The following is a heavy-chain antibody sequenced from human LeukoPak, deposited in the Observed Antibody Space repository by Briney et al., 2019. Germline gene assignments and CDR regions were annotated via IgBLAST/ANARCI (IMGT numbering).Heavy chain of an antibody. V-gene: IGHV4-4*02. Sequence: PSDTLSLTCTLSPHSTTSNFWSWVRQPPGKGLEWIGEIHRSGSTNYNPSLQSRVTISIDRSKNQIALELSSVTAADTAVYYCAREIVGGFNPGAYWGQGTLVTVSS. CDR1: PHSTTSNF. J-gene: IGHJ4*02. D-gene: IGHD1-14*01. CDR2: IHRSGST. CDR3: AREIVGGFNPGAY.